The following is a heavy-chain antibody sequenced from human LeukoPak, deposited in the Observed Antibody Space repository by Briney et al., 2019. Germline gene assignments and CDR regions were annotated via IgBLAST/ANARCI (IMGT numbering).Heavy chain of an antibody. Sequence: GASAKVSFKASGYPFSTHGIIWVRQAPGHGLEWMGWISAYNGDTKYAQKVQGRVTMTTDTSTSTAYMELRSLRSDDTAVYYCARDGGYDLYYFDYWGQGTLVTVSS. CDR3: ARDGGYDLYYFDY. CDR1: GYPFSTHG. CDR2: ISAYNGDT. V-gene: IGHV1-18*01. D-gene: IGHD5-12*01. J-gene: IGHJ4*02.